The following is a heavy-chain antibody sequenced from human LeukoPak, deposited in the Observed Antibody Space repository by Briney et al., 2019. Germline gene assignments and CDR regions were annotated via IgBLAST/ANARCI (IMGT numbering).Heavy chain of an antibody. CDR1: GFTVDDYA. V-gene: IGHV3-43D*04. D-gene: IGHD3-16*01. CDR2: ISWDGDST. J-gene: IGHJ6*04. CDR3: AKDFTAEYVWGSYSYGYYGMDV. Sequence: GGSLRLSCAASGFTVDDYAMHWVRQAPGKGLEWVSLISWDGDSTYYADSVKGRFTISRDNSKNSLYLQMNSLRAEDTALYYCAKDFTAEYVWGSYSYGYYGMDVWGKGTTVTVSS.